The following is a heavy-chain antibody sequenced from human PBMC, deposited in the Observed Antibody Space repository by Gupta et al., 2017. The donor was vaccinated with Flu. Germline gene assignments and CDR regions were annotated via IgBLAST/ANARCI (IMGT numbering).Heavy chain of an antibody. Sequence: EVQLVESGGGLVQPGGSLRLSCAASGFTFSSYEMNWVRQAPGKGLEWVSYISSSGSTIYYADSVKGRFTISRDNAKNSLYLQMNSLRAEDTAVYYCARASVVAANDVFDIWGQGTMVTVSS. CDR3: ARASVVAANDVFDI. V-gene: IGHV3-48*03. J-gene: IGHJ3*02. CDR2: ISSSGSTI. CDR1: GFTFSSYE. D-gene: IGHD2-15*01.